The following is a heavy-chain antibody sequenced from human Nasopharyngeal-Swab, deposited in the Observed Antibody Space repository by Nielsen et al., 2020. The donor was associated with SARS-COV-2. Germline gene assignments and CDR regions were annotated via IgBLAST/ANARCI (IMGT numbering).Heavy chain of an antibody. CDR1: GFTFSSYW. V-gene: IGHV3-74*01. J-gene: IGHJ2*01. Sequence: GESLKISCAAPGFTFSSYWMHWVRQDPGKGLVWVSRVNNDGSNTNYADSVKGRFTISRDNAKNTLSLQMNSLRAEDTTLYYCAGALNGYFDLWGRGTLVAVSS. CDR2: VNNDGSNT. CDR3: AGALNGYFDL.